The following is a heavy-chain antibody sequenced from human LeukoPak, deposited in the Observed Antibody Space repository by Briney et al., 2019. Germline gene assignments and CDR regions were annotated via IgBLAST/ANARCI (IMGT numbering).Heavy chain of an antibody. CDR3: ARIGSAAFTGS. CDR2: ISDSGGAI. J-gene: IGHJ5*02. Sequence: GGSLRLSCAASGFTFSTYALNWVRQAPGKGLEWVSAISDSGGAIYYADSVKGRFTMSRDNSKNSLFLQMNSLRAEDTAVYYCARIGSAAFTGSWGQGTLVTVSS. CDR1: GFTFSTYA. D-gene: IGHD3-3*02. V-gene: IGHV3-23*01.